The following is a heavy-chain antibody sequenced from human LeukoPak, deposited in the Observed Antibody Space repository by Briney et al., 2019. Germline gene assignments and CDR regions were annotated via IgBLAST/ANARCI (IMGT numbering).Heavy chain of an antibody. J-gene: IGHJ4*02. CDR3: ARDPWGFSFEY. V-gene: IGHV4-38-2*02. D-gene: IGHD7-27*01. Sequence: PGGSLRLSCAASGFTFSDYYMSWIRQPPGKGLEWIGSIYYSGSTYYNPSLRSRVTISVDTSKNQFSLKLSSVTAADTAVYYCARDPWGFSFEYWGQGTLVTVSS. CDR1: GFTFSDYY. CDR2: IYYSGST.